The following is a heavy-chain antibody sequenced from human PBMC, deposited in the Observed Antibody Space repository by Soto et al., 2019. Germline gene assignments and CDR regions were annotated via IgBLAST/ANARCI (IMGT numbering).Heavy chain of an antibody. CDR2: MSGNGGST. CDR1: GFTFGSYA. J-gene: IGHJ6*03. V-gene: IGHV3-23*01. D-gene: IGHD3-3*01. Sequence: GGSLRLSCAASGFTFGSYAMSWVRQAPGKGLEWVSAMSGNGGSTYYADSAKGRFTISRDNSKNTLYLQMNSLRAEDTAVYYCAKRASEITIFLGYMDVWGKGTTVTVSS. CDR3: AKRASEITIFLGYMDV.